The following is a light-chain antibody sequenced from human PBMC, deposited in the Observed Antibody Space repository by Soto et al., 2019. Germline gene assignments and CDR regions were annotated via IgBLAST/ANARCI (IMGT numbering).Light chain of an antibody. Sequence: EIVLTQSPATLSLSPGERATLSCRASQSVSSYLGWYQQKPGQAPRLLIYDASSRATGIPARFSGSGSGTDFTLTISSLEPEDFAVYYCQHRRNWPYSFGQGTNLDIK. V-gene: IGKV3-11*01. J-gene: IGKJ2*01. CDR2: DAS. CDR3: QHRRNWPYS. CDR1: QSVSSY.